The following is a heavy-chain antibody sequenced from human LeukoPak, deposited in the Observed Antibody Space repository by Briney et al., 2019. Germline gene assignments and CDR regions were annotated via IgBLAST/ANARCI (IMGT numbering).Heavy chain of an antibody. D-gene: IGHD5-12*01. CDR3: AKEGYSGYDFAFLDY. CDR2: ISGSGGST. J-gene: IGHJ4*02. V-gene: IGHV3-23*01. CDR1: GFTFSSYA. Sequence: GGPLRLSCAASGFTFSSYAMSWVRQATGKGLEWVSDISGSGGSTYYADSVKGRFTISRDNSKNTLYLQMNSLRAEDTAVYYCAKEGYSGYDFAFLDYWGQGTLVTVSS.